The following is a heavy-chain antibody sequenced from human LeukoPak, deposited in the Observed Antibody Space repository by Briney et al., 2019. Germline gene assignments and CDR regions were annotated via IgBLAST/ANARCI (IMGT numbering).Heavy chain of an antibody. CDR3: ARRSMLTIFGVVIPFQH. D-gene: IGHD3-3*01. V-gene: IGHV4-34*01. J-gene: IGHJ1*01. Sequence: SETLSLTCAVYGGSFSGYYWSWIRQPPGKGLEWIGEINHSGSTNYNPSLKSRVTISVDTSKNQFSLKLSSVTAADTAVYYCARRSMLTIFGVVIPFQHWGQGTLVTVSS. CDR1: GGSFSGYY. CDR2: INHSGST.